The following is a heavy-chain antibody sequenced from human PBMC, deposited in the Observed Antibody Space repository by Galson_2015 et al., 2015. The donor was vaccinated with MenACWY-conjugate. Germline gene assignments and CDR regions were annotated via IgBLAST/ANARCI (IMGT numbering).Heavy chain of an antibody. Sequence: SLRLSCAASGFTFSSYNMNWVRQGPGKGLVWVSRINSDGSSTNYADSVKGRFTISRDNAKNTLYLQMNSLRAEDTAVYYCARGGQGLAAAEDNWFDPWGQGTLVTVSS. CDR3: ARGGQGLAAAEDNWFDP. V-gene: IGHV3-74*01. CDR1: GFTFSSYN. J-gene: IGHJ5*02. D-gene: IGHD6-13*01. CDR2: INSDGSST.